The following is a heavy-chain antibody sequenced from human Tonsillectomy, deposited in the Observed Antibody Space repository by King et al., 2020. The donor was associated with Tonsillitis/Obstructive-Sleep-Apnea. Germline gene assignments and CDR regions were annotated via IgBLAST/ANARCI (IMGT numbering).Heavy chain of an antibody. CDR3: AREWRSVTGTISFDP. D-gene: IGHD1-7*01. CDR1: GYTFTSYA. V-gene: IGHV7-4-1*02. J-gene: IGHJ5*02. CDR2: INTNTGHP. Sequence: QLVQSGSELKKPGASVKVSCKASGYTFTSYAMNWVRQAPGQGLEWMGWINTNTGHPRYAHGFTGRFVFSLDTSVSTAYLQISRLKAEDTAVYYCAREWRSVTGTISFDPWGQGTLVTVSP.